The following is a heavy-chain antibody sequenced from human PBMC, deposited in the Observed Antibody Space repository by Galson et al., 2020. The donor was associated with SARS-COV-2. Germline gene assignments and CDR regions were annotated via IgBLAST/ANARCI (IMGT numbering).Heavy chain of an antibody. CDR3: ARITRDSSGYYYYFDY. CDR2: IDWDYDK. D-gene: IGHD3-22*01. J-gene: IGHJ4*02. CDR1: GFSLSTSGMC. Sequence: SGPTLVKPTQTLTLTCTFSGFSLSTSGMCVSWIRQPPGKALEWLARIDWDYDKYYSTSLKTRLTISKDTSKNQVVLTMTNMDPVDTATYYCARITRDSSGYYYYFDYWGQGTLVTVSS. V-gene: IGHV2-70*11.